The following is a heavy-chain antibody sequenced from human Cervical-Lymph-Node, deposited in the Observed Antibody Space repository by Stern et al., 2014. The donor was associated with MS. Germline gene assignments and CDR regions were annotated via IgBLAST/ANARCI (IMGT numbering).Heavy chain of an antibody. D-gene: IGHD1-7*01. CDR3: ARGGEGWNSYYFDY. Sequence: QLQLQESGPGLVKPSQTLSLSCSVSCGSITSGSYYWTWIRQPAGKGPEWIGSIYSTGTTNYNPSLNSRVSMSLDTSENQFSLKVISVTAADTAVYYCARGGEGWNSYYFDYWGQGTLVTVSS. J-gene: IGHJ4*02. CDR2: IYSTGTT. V-gene: IGHV4-61*02. CDR1: CGSITSGSYY.